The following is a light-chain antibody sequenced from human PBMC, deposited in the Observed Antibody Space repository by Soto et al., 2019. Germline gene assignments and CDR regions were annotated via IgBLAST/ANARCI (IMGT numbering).Light chain of an antibody. Sequence: ETVMTQSPATLSVSPGERATLSCRASQSVSTKLAWYQQKPGQAPRLLIYGASTWATGIPPRFSGSGSGTEFTLTISSLQSEDVAVYYCQQHNNWPPWTFGQGTTVEIK. J-gene: IGKJ1*01. CDR3: QQHNNWPPWT. CDR2: GAS. CDR1: QSVSTK. V-gene: IGKV3-15*01.